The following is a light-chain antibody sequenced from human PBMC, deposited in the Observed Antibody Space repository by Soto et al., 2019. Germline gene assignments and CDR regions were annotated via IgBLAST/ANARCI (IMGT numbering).Light chain of an antibody. CDR3: QTWGTDIHVV. V-gene: IGLV4-69*01. J-gene: IGLJ2*01. CDR2: VNSDGSH. CDR1: SGHSSYA. Sequence: QLVLTQSPSASASLGASVKLTCTLSSGHSSYAIAWHQQQPEKGPRYLMKVNSDGSHSKGDGIPDRLSGSSSGAERYLTISSLQSEDEADYYCQTWGTDIHVVFGGGTMLTVL.